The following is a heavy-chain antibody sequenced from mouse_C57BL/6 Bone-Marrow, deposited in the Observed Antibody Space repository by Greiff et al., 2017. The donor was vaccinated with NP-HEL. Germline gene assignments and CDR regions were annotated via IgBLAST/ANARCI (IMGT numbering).Heavy chain of an antibody. CDR2: FYPGSGSI. D-gene: IGHD1-1*01. CDR1: GYTFTEYT. J-gene: IGHJ1*03. V-gene: IGHV1-62-2*01. CDR3: AIHGDYCGSSYGYFDV. Sequence: QVQLQQSGAELVKPGASVKLSCKASGYTFTEYTIHWVKQRPGQGLEWIGWFYPGSGSIKYNEKFKDKATLTADKSSSTAYMDLSRLTSEDSAVYFCAIHGDYCGSSYGYFDVWGTGTTVTVSS.